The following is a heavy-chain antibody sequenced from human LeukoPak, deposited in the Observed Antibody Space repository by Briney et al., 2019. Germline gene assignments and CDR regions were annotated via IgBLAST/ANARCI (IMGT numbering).Heavy chain of an antibody. V-gene: IGHV3-30*02. CDR2: IRYDGSNK. Sequence: PGGSLRLSCAASGFTFSSYAMSWVRQAPGKGLEWVAFIRYDGSNKYYADSVKGRFTISRDNSKNTLYLQMNSLRAEDTAVYYCAKDGLQLWLPDYYYYMDVWGKGTTVTISS. CDR3: AKDGLQLWLPDYYYYMDV. CDR1: GFTFSSYA. J-gene: IGHJ6*03. D-gene: IGHD5-18*01.